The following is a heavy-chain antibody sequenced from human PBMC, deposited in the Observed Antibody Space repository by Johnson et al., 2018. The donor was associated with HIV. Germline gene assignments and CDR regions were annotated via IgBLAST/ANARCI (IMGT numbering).Heavy chain of an antibody. J-gene: IGHJ3*02. CDR3: ASYCSGGSCYRRSPSDAFDI. Sequence: QVQLVESGGGLVQPGGSLRLSCAASGFTFSSYAMHWVRQAPAKGLEWVAVISYDGSERYYADSVKGRFTISRDSSKNTLYLQMNSLRAEDTAVYYCASYCSGGSCYRRSPSDAFDIWGQGTMVTVSS. D-gene: IGHD2-15*01. V-gene: IGHV3-30*04. CDR1: GFTFSSYA. CDR2: ISYDGSER.